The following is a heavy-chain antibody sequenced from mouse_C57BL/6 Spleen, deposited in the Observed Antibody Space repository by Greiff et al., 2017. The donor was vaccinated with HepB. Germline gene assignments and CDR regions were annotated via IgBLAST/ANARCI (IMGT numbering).Heavy chain of an antibody. V-gene: IGHV1-81*01. D-gene: IGHD1-3*01. CDR3: ARGEWSYWYFDV. CDR1: GYTFTSYG. Sequence: VQLQQSGAELARPGASVKLSCKASGYTFTSYGISWVKQRTGQGLEWIGEIYPRSGNTYYNEKFKGKATLTADKSSSTAYMELRSLTSEDSAVYFCARGEWSYWYFDVWGTGTTVTVSS. J-gene: IGHJ1*03. CDR2: IYPRSGNT.